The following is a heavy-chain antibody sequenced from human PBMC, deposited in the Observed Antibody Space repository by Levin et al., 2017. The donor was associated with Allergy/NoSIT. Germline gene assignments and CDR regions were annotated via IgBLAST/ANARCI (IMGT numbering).Heavy chain of an antibody. V-gene: IGHV3-23*01. J-gene: IGHJ3*02. CDR1: GFTFSSYA. D-gene: IGHD3-10*01. CDR2: ISGSGGST. Sequence: LSLTCAASGFTFSSYAMSWVRQAPGKGLEWVSAISGSGGSTYYADSVKGRFTISRDNSKNTLYLQMNSLRAEDTAVYYCAITLDYGSGSYWGAFDIWGQGTMVTVSS. CDR3: AITLDYGSGSYWGAFDI.